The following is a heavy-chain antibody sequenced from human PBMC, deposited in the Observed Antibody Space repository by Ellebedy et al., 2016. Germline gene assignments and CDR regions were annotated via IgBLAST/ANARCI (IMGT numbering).Heavy chain of an antibody. CDR1: GFTFSSYS. Sequence: GGSLRLSXAASGFTFSSYSMNWARQAPGKGLEWVSSISSSSSYIYYADSVKGRFTISRDNAKNSLYLQMNSLRAEDTAVYYCARESTTVTTLSWFDPWGQGTLVTVSS. CDR2: ISSSSSYI. D-gene: IGHD4-17*01. V-gene: IGHV3-21*01. J-gene: IGHJ5*02. CDR3: ARESTTVTTLSWFDP.